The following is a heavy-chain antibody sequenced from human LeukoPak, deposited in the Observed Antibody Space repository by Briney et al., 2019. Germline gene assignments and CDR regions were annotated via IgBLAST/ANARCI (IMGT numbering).Heavy chain of an antibody. CDR2: IYHSGST. CDR1: GGSISSGGYS. V-gene: IGHV4-30-2*01. J-gene: IGHJ6*02. D-gene: IGHD4-17*01. CDR3: ARDGDPEVEYYYGMDV. Sequence: SQTLSLTCAVSGGSISSGGYSWSWIRQPPGKGLEWIGYIYHSGSTYYNPSLKSRVTISVDRSKNQFSLKLSSVTAADTAVYYCARDGDPEVEYYYGMDVWGQGTTVTVSS.